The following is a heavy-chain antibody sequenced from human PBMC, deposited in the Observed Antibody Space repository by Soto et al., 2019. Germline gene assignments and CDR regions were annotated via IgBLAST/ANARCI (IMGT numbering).Heavy chain of an antibody. V-gene: IGHV4-39*01. J-gene: IGHJ5*02. CDR1: GASISTNHHN. D-gene: IGHD3-9*01. Sequence: QVQLQGSGPGLVRPSETLSLTCTVSGASISTNHHNWAWVRQPPGKGLEWMGNIHYRGDTYFNPSLGSRLSMSVDTSKNQFSLQLTSVTDADTAVYYCARLPTGYPNWFDPWGQGTLVTVSS. CDR2: IHYRGDT. CDR3: ARLPTGYPNWFDP.